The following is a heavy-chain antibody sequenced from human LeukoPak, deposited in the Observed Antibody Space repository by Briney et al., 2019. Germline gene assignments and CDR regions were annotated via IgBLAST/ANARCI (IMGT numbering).Heavy chain of an antibody. D-gene: IGHD1-7*01. V-gene: IGHV4-39*01. J-gene: IGHJ4*02. CDR3: ARHSVGGLRELFDY. Sequence: SETLSLTCTVSGGSISSSSYYWGWIRQPPGTGLEWIGSIYYSGSTYYNPSLKSRVTISVDTSKNQFSLKLSSVTAADTAVYYCARHSVGGLRELFDYWGQGTLVTVSS. CDR2: IYYSGST. CDR1: GGSISSSSYY.